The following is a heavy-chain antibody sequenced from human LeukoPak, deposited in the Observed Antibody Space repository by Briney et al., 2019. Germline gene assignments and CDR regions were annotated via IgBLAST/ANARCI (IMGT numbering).Heavy chain of an antibody. CDR1: GYSFTSYW. V-gene: IGHV5-51*01. J-gene: IGHJ3*02. Sequence: GESLQISCKGSGYSFTSYWIGWVRRMPGKGLEWMGIIYPGDSDTRYSPSFQGQVTISADKSISTAYLQWSSLKASDTATYYCARRVDTAMVPSAFDIWGQGTMVTVSS. CDR3: ARRVDTAMVPSAFDI. CDR2: IYPGDSDT. D-gene: IGHD5-18*01.